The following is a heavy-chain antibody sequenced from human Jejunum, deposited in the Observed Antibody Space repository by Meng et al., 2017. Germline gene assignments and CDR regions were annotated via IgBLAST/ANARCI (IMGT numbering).Heavy chain of an antibody. CDR3: ARERWGESPDF. V-gene: IGHV1-46*01. Sequence: ASVKVSCKASGYTFSSYQMYWVRQAPGQGLEWVGLINPTSGSTVYAQEFQGRVSMTRDTSTSTVYMELTSLRSEDTAVYYCARERWGESPDFWGQGTRVTVSS. CDR2: INPTSGST. CDR1: GYTFSSYQ. J-gene: IGHJ4*02. D-gene: IGHD3-16*01.